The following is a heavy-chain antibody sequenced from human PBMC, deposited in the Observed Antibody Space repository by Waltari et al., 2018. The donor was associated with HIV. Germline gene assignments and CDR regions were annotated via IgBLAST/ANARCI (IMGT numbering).Heavy chain of an antibody. CDR1: GHPFKDFS. Sequence: QVRLTQSGTEVKKSGASLRVSCEVSGHPFKDFSIHWVRQVCPKGLEWLGGFEPRQRKTNYEKDFQDRVTVAYDIRRSSSYLEMKSLTSHDTSVYFCLGGDKSSWGVGPDTWGQGTRVIVSS. D-gene: IGHD3-16*01. J-gene: IGHJ5*02. CDR3: LGGDKSSWGVGPDT. CDR2: FEPRQRKT. V-gene: IGHV1-24*01.